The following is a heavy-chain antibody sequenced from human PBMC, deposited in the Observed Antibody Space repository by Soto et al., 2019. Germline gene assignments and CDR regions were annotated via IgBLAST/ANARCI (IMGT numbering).Heavy chain of an antibody. CDR1: GFTFSNYA. V-gene: IGHV3-23*01. CDR2: ISGSGGST. J-gene: IGHJ4*02. CDR3: AKSTIAGGVDGFDY. Sequence: GGSLRLSCAASGFTFSNYAVTWVRQAPGKGLEWVSTISGSGGSTYYADSVKGRFTISRDNSKSTLYLQMNSLRAEDTAVYYCAKSTIAGGVDGFDYWGQGTLVTVSS. D-gene: IGHD6-13*01.